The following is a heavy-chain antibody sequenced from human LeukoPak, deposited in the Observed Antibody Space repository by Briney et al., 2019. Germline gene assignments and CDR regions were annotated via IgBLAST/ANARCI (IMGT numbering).Heavy chain of an antibody. V-gene: IGHV4-39*02. CDR2: IYYSGST. Sequence: SETLSLTCTVSGGSISSSSYYWGWIRQPPGKGLEWIGSIYYSGSTYYNPSLKSRVTISVDTSKNQFSLKLSSVTAADTAVYYCARDRGSGWYYFDYWGQGTLVTVSS. D-gene: IGHD6-19*01. CDR3: ARDRGSGWYYFDY. CDR1: GGSISSSSYY. J-gene: IGHJ4*02.